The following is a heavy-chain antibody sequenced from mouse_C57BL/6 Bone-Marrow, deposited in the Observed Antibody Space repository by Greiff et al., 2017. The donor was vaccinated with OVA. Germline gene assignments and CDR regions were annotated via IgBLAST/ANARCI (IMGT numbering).Heavy chain of an antibody. CDR1: GYTFTDYN. D-gene: IGHD2-2*01. CDR2: INPNNGGT. Sequence: DVKLQESGPELVKPGASVKIPCKASGYTFTDYNMDWVKQSHGKSLEWIGDINPNNGGTIYNQKFKGKATLTVDKSSSTAYMELRSLTSEDTAVYYCARSLFYGYVAYWGQGTLVTVSA. J-gene: IGHJ3*01. CDR3: ARSLFYGYVAY. V-gene: IGHV1-18*01.